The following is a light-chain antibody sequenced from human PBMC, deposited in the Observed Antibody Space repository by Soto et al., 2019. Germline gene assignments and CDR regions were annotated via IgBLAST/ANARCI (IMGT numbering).Light chain of an antibody. CDR2: WAS. CDR3: QQYYSTPHT. CDR1: QSVLYSSNNKNY. V-gene: IGKV4-1*01. Sequence: DIVMTQSPDSLAVSLGERATINWKSSQSVLYSSNNKNYLAWYQQKPGQPPKLLIYWASTRESGVPDRFSGSGSGTDFTLTISSLQAEDVAVYYCQQYYSTPHTFGQGTKLEIK. J-gene: IGKJ2*01.